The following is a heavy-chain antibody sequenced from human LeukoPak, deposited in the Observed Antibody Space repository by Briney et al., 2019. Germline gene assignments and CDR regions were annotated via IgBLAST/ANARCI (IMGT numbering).Heavy chain of an antibody. Sequence: SGGSLRLSCAASGFTFSRYWMHWVRQAPGKGLVWVSCIKSDGSSASIADSAKGRFTISRDNAKNTVYLQMNRLRAEDTAVYYCVRDNRSYNFDYWGQGTLVTVSS. CDR3: VRDNRSYNFDY. CDR2: IKSDGSSA. V-gene: IGHV3-74*01. D-gene: IGHD1-26*01. J-gene: IGHJ4*02. CDR1: GFTFSRYW.